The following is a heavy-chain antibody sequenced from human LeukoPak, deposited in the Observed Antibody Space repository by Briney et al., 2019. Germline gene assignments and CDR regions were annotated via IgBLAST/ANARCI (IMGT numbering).Heavy chain of an antibody. J-gene: IGHJ6*02. CDR3: AAPYYYGSGSYREYGMDV. D-gene: IGHD3-10*01. CDR1: GGSISSSSYY. V-gene: IGHV4-39*01. Sequence: SETLSLTCTVSGGSISSSSYYWVWIRQPPGKGLEWIGSIYYSGSTYYNPSLKSRVTISVDTSKNQFSLKLSSVTAADTAVYYCAAPYYYGSGSYREYGMDVWGQGTTVTVSS. CDR2: IYYSGST.